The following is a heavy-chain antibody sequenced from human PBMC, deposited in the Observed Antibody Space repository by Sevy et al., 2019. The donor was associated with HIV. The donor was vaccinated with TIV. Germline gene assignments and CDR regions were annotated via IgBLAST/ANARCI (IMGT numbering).Heavy chain of an antibody. CDR2: IYYSGST. D-gene: IGHD6-13*01. Sequence: SETLSLTCIVSGGSISNYYWTWIRQPPGKGLEWIGYIYYSGSTNYNPSLKSRVTISVDTSKNPFSLKLSSVTAADTDVYYCARGGKAVFYFDYWGQGTLVTVSS. J-gene: IGHJ4*02. CDR1: GGSISNYY. CDR3: ARGGKAVFYFDY. V-gene: IGHV4-59*01.